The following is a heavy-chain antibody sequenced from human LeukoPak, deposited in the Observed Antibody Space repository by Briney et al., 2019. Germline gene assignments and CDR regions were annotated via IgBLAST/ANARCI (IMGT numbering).Heavy chain of an antibody. CDR1: GYTFTGYY. Sequence: ASVKVSCKASGYTFTGYYVHWVRQAPGLGLEWMGRINPNSGGTNYAQKFQGRVTMTRDTSISTAYMELSRLRSDDTAVYYCARNSGGIEVVPTAAPDYWGQGTLVTVSS. J-gene: IGHJ4*02. CDR2: INPNSGGT. D-gene: IGHD2-2*01. CDR3: ARNSGGIEVVPTAAPDY. V-gene: IGHV1-2*06.